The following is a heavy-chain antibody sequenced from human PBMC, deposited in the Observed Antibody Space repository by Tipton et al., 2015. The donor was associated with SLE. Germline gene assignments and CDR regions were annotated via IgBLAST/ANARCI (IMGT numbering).Heavy chain of an antibody. J-gene: IGHJ5*02. V-gene: IGHV4-30-2*03. Sequence: TLSLTCTVSGGSISSGSYSWSWIRQPAGKGLEWIGSIYYSGSTYYNPSLKSRVTISVDTSKNQFSLKLSSVTAADTAVYYCATQGWAGNWFDPWGQGTLVTASS. CDR1: GGSISSGSYS. D-gene: IGHD1-26*01. CDR2: IYYSGST. CDR3: ATQGWAGNWFDP.